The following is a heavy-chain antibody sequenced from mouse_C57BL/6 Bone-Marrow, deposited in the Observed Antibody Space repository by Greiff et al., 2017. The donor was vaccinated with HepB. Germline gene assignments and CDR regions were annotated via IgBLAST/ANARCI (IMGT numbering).Heavy chain of an antibody. V-gene: IGHV3-6*01. D-gene: IGHD2-1*01. CDR1: GYSITSGYY. CDR3: AREGGGNYFYAMDY. CDR2: ISYDGSN. Sequence: EVQLVESGPGLVKPSQSLSLTCSVTGYSITSGYYWNWIRQFPGNKLEWMGYISYDGSNNYNPSLKNRISITRDTSKNQFFLKLNSVTTEDTATYYCAREGGGNYFYAMDYWGQGTSVTVSS. J-gene: IGHJ4*01.